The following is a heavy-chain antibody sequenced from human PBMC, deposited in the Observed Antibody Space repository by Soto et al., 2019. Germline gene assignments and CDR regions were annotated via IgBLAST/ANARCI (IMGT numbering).Heavy chain of an antibody. CDR1: GYTFTSYD. D-gene: IGHD3-22*01. V-gene: IGHV1-46*03. Sequence: ASVKVSCKASGYTFTSYDMHWVRRAPGQGLEWMGIINPSGGSTSYAQKFQGRVTMTRDTSTSTVYMELSSLRSEDTAVYYCAGDSSSGYSFEIWGQGTMVTVSS. CDR3: AGDSSSGYSFEI. CDR2: INPSGGST. J-gene: IGHJ3*02.